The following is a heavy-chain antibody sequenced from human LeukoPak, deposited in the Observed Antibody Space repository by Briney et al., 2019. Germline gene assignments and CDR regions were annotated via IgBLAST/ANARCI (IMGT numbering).Heavy chain of an antibody. D-gene: IGHD2-15*01. J-gene: IGHJ2*01. Sequence: PGGSLRLSCSASGFTLTYYWMHWVRQAPGKGLVWVSRIRSDGSSTSFADSVKGRFTISRDNAKNTLYLQMNSLRAEDTAVYYCARNSPGYCSGGSCSSYWYFDLWGRGTLVTVSS. CDR3: ARNSPGYCSGGSCSSYWYFDL. V-gene: IGHV3-74*01. CDR1: GFTLTYYW. CDR2: IRSDGSST.